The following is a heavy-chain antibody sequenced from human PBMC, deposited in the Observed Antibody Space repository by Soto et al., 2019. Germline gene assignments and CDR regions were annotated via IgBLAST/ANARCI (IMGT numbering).Heavy chain of an antibody. V-gene: IGHV4-59*01. Sequence: SETLSLTCTVSGGSISSYYWSWIRQPPGKGLEWIGYIYYSGSTNCNPSLKSRVTISVDTSKNQFSLKLSSVTAADTAVYYCARGCSSSTSCYFRNYNWFDPWGQGTLVTVSS. D-gene: IGHD2-2*01. J-gene: IGHJ5*02. CDR2: IYYSGST. CDR1: GGSISSYY. CDR3: ARGCSSSTSCYFRNYNWFDP.